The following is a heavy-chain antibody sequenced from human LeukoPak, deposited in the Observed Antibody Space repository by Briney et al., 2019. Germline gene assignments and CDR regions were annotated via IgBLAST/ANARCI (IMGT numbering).Heavy chain of an antibody. J-gene: IGHJ4*02. CDR1: GFTFSSYS. CDR2: ISSSSSYI. CDR3: ARDHYDFWSGYSYYFDY. D-gene: IGHD3-3*01. V-gene: IGHV3-21*05. Sequence: PGGSLRLSCAASGFTFSSYSMNWVRQAPGKGLEWVSYISSSSSYIYYADSVKGRFTISRDNAKNSLYLQMNSLRAEDTAVYYCARDHYDFWSGYSYYFDYWGQGTLVTVSS.